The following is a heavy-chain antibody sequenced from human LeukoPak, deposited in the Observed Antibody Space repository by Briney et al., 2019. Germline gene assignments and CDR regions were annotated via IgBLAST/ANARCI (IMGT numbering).Heavy chain of an antibody. D-gene: IGHD3-3*01. CDR2: ISAYNGNT. V-gene: IGHV1-18*01. CDR1: GYTFTSYG. J-gene: IGHJ6*03. CDR3: ARFVYYDFWSGYQDPSYYYYMDV. Sequence: ASVKVSCKASGYTFTSYGISWVRQAPGQGLEWMGWISAYNGNTNYAQKLQGRVTMTTDTSTSTAYMELRSLRSDDTAVYYCARFVYYDFWSGYQDPSYYYYMDVWGKGTTVTVSS.